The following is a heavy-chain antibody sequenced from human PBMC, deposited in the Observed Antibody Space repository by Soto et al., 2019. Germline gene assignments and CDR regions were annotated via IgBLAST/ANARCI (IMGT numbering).Heavy chain of an antibody. Sequence: SVKVSCKASGGTFSSYAISWVRQAPGQGLEWMGGIIPIFGTANYAQKFQGRVTITADESTSTAYMELSSLRSEDTAVYYCARTRHDYGDYPDFDYWGQGTLVTVSS. D-gene: IGHD4-17*01. V-gene: IGHV1-69*13. CDR1: GGTFSSYA. CDR2: IIPIFGTA. J-gene: IGHJ4*02. CDR3: ARTRHDYGDYPDFDY.